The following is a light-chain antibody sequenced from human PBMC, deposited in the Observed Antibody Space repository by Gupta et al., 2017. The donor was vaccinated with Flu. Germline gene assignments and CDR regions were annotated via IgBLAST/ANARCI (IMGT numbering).Light chain of an antibody. J-gene: IGLJ2*01. CDR2: STN. CDR1: SGSVSTSHY. Sequence: QTVVTKEPSFSVSPGGTVTLTCGLSSGSVSTSHYPSWYHQTPGQAPRTLIYSTNTRSSGVPDRFSGSILGNKAALTITGAQADDESDYYCVLYMVSGISVFGGGTKLTVL. V-gene: IGLV8-61*01. CDR3: VLYMVSGISV.